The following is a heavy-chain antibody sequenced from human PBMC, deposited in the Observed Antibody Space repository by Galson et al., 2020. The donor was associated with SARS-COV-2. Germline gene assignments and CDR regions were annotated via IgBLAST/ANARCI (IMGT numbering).Heavy chain of an antibody. CDR2: INWKDDK. Sequence: SGPTLVKPTQTLTLTCTFSGFSLTTSGMCVSWIRQPPGKALEWLALINWKDDKYYNTSLKTRLTISKDASKNQVVLTLTNMDPVDTATYYCARMSQPFTTITQQHLGYYCAMDVWGQGTTVAVS. J-gene: IGHJ6*02. CDR3: ARMSQPFTTITQQHLGYYCAMDV. CDR1: GFSLTTSGMC. D-gene: IGHD6-13*01. V-gene: IGHV2-70*01.